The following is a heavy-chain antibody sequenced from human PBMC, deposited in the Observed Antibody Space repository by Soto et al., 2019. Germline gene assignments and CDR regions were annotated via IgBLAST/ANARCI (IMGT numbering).Heavy chain of an antibody. J-gene: IGHJ4*02. D-gene: IGHD3-9*01. CDR1: GGTFSSYA. Sequence: QVQLVQSEAAVKKPGSSVKVSCKASGGTFSSYAFTWVRRAPGQGLEWMGGIIPVFGTPRYAQTFQGRATITADASTKTIYMDLSSLKYEDTAFYYCASGLSGNFDNLAGLNTFQFWGQGTVVTVSS. CDR3: ASGLSGNFDNLAGLNTFQF. CDR2: IIPVFGTP. V-gene: IGHV1-69*01.